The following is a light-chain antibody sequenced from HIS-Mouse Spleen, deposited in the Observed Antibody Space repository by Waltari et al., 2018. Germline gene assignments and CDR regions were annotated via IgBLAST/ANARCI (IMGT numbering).Light chain of an antibody. Sequence: IQMTQSPSTLSASVGDRVTITCRASQSISSWLAWYQQKPGKAPKLLIYKASSLESGVPSRFSGSGSVTEFTLTISSLQPDDFATYYCQQSGTFGQGTKVEIK. CDR2: KAS. CDR1: QSISSW. J-gene: IGKJ1*01. V-gene: IGKV1-5*03. CDR3: QQSGT.